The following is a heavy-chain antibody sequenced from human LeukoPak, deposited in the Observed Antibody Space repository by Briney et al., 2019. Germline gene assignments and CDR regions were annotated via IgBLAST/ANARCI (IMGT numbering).Heavy chain of an antibody. CDR1: GFTFSSYS. D-gene: IGHD6-19*01. CDR3: ARVGDFQSVAGNCDS. Sequence: PGGSLRLSCAASGFTFSSYSMNWVRQAPGKGLEWVSAISSSSSYIYYADSVKGRFTISRDNAKNSLYLQMNSLRAEDTAVYYCARVGDFQSVAGNCDSWGQGTPVTVSS. J-gene: IGHJ5*01. V-gene: IGHV3-21*01. CDR2: ISSSSSYI.